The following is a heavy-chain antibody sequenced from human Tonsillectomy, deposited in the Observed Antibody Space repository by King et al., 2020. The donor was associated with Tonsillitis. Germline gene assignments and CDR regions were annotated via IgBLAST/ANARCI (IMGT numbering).Heavy chain of an antibody. CDR1: EYTFTDFY. J-gene: IGHJ4*02. V-gene: IGHV1-2*02. CDR3: ARGGELKY. D-gene: IGHD3-10*01. Sequence: QLVQSGAEVKKPGASVNLSCKASEYTFTDFYIHWVRQAPGQGLEWMGWINPKSDGTNYAQKFQGRVTMTRDTSISTADMELSSLTSDDTAVYYCARGGELKYWGQGTLVTVSS. CDR2: INPKSDGT.